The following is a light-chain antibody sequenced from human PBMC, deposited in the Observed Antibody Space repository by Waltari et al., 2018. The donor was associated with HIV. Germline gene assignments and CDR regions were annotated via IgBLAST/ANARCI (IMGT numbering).Light chain of an antibody. J-gene: IGKJ2*01. V-gene: IGKV1-5*03. CDR1: QNVNTW. CDR2: TAS. Sequence: DIKMTQSPSVLSASLGDRITISCRASQNVNTWVAWYQQKPGKAPKRLIHTASTLARGVPSRFSGRGSGAVFTLTIAGLQPDDYATYYCQQYETYYTFGLGT. CDR3: QQYETYYT.